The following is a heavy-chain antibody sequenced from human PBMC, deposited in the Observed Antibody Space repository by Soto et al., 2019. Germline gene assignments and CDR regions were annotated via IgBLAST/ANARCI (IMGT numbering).Heavy chain of an antibody. Sequence: GGSLRLSCAASGFTFSSYGMHWVRQAPGKGLEWVAVIWYDGSNKYYADSVKGRFTISRDNSKNTLYLQMNSLRAEDTAVYYCAGGVAPYNWFDPWGQGTLVTVSS. CDR2: IWYDGSNK. CDR3: AGGVAPYNWFDP. V-gene: IGHV3-33*01. J-gene: IGHJ5*02. CDR1: GFTFSSYG. D-gene: IGHD2-15*01.